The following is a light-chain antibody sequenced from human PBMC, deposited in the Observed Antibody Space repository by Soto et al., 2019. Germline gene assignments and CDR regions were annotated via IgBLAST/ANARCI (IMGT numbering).Light chain of an antibody. Sequence: DIQMTQSPSSLSASVGDSVTIPCRSSQTISNYLNWYQQKPGKAPKLLIYAASSLQSGVPSRFIGSGSGTDFTLTISSLQAEDFATYYCQQTYSSSYTFGQGTNLELK. CDR2: AAS. CDR1: QTISNY. V-gene: IGKV1-39*01. J-gene: IGKJ2*01. CDR3: QQTYSSSYT.